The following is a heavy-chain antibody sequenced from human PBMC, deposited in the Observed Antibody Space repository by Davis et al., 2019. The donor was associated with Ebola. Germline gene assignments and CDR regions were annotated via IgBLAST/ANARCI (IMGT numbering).Heavy chain of an antibody. CDR2: IYYSGST. D-gene: IGHD5-12*01. CDR3: ARQVAHNQFDY. CDR1: GGSISSYY. V-gene: IGHV4-59*08. J-gene: IGHJ4*02. Sequence: PSETLSLTCTVSGGSISSYYWSWIRQPPGKGLEWIGYIYYSGSTNYNPSLKSRVTISVDTSKNQFSLKLSSVTAADTAVYYCARQVAHNQFDYWGQGTLVTVSS.